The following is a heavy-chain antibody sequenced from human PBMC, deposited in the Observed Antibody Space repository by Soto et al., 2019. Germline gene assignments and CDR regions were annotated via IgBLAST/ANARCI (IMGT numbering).Heavy chain of an antibody. CDR2: IWYAGSKK. Sequence: QVRLVESGGGVVQPGRSLRLSCVASGFSKYGMHWVRQAPGKGLEWVALIWYAGSKKYYADSVKGRFTISRDDSKNTVDLQMESLRAEDTAVYYCVRDRGIKEYYFDYWGQGTLVTVSA. CDR1: GFSKYG. V-gene: IGHV3-33*01. D-gene: IGHD3-16*01. CDR3: VRDRGIKEYYFDY. J-gene: IGHJ4*02.